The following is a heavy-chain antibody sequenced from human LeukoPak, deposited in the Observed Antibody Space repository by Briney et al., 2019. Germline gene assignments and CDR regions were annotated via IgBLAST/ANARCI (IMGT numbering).Heavy chain of an antibody. D-gene: IGHD3-22*01. CDR3: AKDAAYDSSGYYPIHLYYFDY. Sequence: GGSLRLSCAASGFSFSNYGMSWVRQAPGKGLEWVAVIGDSGETTIYRDSVKGRLTISRDNSKNTLFLQMNSLRAEDTAVYYCAKDAAYDSSGYYPIHLYYFDYWGQGTLVTVSS. CDR1: GFSFSNYG. J-gene: IGHJ4*02. V-gene: IGHV3-23*01. CDR2: IGDSGETT.